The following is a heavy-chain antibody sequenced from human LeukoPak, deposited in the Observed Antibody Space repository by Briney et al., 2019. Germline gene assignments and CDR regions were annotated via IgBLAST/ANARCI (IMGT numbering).Heavy chain of an antibody. CDR2: IYYSGST. V-gene: IGHV4-39*01. CDR1: DGSISSSSYY. CDR3: ARHASTVVRDYFDY. Sequence: PSETLSLTCTVSDGSISSSSYYWGWIRQPPGKGLEWIGSIYYSGSTYYNPSLKSRVTISVDTSKNQFSLKLSSVTAADTAVYYCARHASTVVRDYFDYWGQGTLVTVSS. D-gene: IGHD4-23*01. J-gene: IGHJ4*02.